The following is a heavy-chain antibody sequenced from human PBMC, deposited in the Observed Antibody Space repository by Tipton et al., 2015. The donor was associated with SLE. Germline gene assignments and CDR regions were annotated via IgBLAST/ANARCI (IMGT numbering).Heavy chain of an antibody. CDR1: GYTFTSFG. Sequence: QLVQSGAEVKTPGASVKVSCKASGYTFTSFGLSWVRQAPGKGLEWMGWISPYNDITNYAQKLQGRVSMTTDTSTSTAYLELRSLRSDDTAVYYCARAGEDCGGDCYSDWGQGTLVTVSS. J-gene: IGHJ4*02. CDR2: ISPYNDIT. CDR3: ARAGEDCGGDCYSD. V-gene: IGHV1-18*01. D-gene: IGHD2-21*01.